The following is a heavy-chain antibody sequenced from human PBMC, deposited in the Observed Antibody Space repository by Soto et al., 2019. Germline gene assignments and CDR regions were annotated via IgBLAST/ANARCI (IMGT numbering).Heavy chain of an antibody. D-gene: IGHD4-17*01. CDR1: GFTFSSYA. CDR2: ISGSGGST. CDR3: ANDAGNYGDYEPSYYYFYYYMDV. J-gene: IGHJ6*03. Sequence: GGSLRHCCAASGFTFSSYAMSWVRQAPGKGREWVSVISGSGGSTYYADSVKGRFTISRDTTKNTLYLQMNSLRAEDTAVYYCANDAGNYGDYEPSYYYFYYYMDVWGKGTTVTVSS. V-gene: IGHV3-23*01.